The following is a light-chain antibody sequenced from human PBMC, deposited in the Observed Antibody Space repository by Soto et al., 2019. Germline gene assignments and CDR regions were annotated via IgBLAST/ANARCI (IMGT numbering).Light chain of an antibody. Sequence: DIQMTQSPSTLSASVGDRVTITCRASQSISSWLAWYQQKPGKAPKLLIYEESTLHSGVPSRFSGRKVGTQFILTIDSLQPEDFATYYCQQVKSYPRTCGGGTKVDIK. V-gene: IGKV1-5*01. J-gene: IGKJ4*01. CDR2: EES. CDR1: QSISSW. CDR3: QQVKSYPRT.